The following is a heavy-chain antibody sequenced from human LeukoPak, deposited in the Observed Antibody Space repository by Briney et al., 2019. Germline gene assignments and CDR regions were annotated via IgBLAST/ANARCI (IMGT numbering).Heavy chain of an antibody. J-gene: IGHJ4*02. CDR1: GYTFTGYY. Sequence: GASVKVSCKASGYTFTGYYMHWVRQAPRQGLEWMGWINPNSGGTNYAQKFQGWVTMTRDTSISTAYMELSRLRSDDTAVYYCAKPIGIFYGDSNDYWGQGTLVTVSS. CDR3: AKPIGIFYGDSNDY. V-gene: IGHV1-2*04. CDR2: INPNSGGT. D-gene: IGHD4-17*01.